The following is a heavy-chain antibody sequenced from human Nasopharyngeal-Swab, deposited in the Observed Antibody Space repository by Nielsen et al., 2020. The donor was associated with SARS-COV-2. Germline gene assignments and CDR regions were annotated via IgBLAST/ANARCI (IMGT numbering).Heavy chain of an antibody. CDR2: IYSGGHT. Sequence: GGSLRLSCAASGFTVSSNYMSWVRQAPGKGLEWVSVIYSGGHTYYADSVKGRFTISRDNSKNTLYLQMNSLRAEDTAVYYCARSKHQLPEGYYYYYMDVWGKGTTVTVSS. D-gene: IGHD2-2*01. CDR3: ARSKHQLPEGYYYYYMDV. V-gene: IGHV3-66*02. CDR1: GFTVSSNY. J-gene: IGHJ6*03.